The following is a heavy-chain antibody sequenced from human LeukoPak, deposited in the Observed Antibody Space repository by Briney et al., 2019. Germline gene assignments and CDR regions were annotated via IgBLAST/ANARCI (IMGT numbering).Heavy chain of an antibody. CDR1: GFTFDDYA. D-gene: IGHD2-21*02. CDR3: AKGCGGDCYYFDY. CDR2: ISWNSGSI. V-gene: IGHV3-9*01. Sequence: GGSLRLSCAASGFTFDDYAMHWVRQAPGKGLEWVSGISWNSGSIGYADSVKGRFTISRDNAKNSLYLQMNSLRAADTALYYCAKGCGGDCYYFDYWGQGTLVTVSS. J-gene: IGHJ4*02.